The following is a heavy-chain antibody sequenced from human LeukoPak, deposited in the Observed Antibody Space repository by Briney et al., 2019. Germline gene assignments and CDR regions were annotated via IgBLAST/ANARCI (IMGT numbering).Heavy chain of an antibody. CDR1: GRSGSFNDYY. V-gene: IGHV4-34*01. Sequence: SETLSLTCAVHGRSGSFNDYYWNWIRQSPGKGLEWIGEINHSGGTHYHPSLKSRVTISVDTSKNQFPLRLRSVTAADTAVYYCASLMTTATYDVFDIWGQGTIVTVSS. J-gene: IGHJ3*02. CDR3: ASLMTTATYDVFDI. CDR2: INHSGGT. D-gene: IGHD4-17*01.